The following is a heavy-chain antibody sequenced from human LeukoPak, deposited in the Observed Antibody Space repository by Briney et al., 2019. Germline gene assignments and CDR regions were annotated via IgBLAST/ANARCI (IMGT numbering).Heavy chain of an antibody. CDR1: GYTFTSYD. CDR2: INAGNGNT. V-gene: IGHV1-3*01. J-gene: IGHJ6*02. D-gene: IGHD3-3*01. Sequence: ASVKVSCKASGYTFTSYDFNWVRQATGQGLEWMGWINAGNGNTKYSQKFQGRVTITRDTSASTAYMELSSLRSEDTAVYYCARVEGPITIFGVVPYGMDVWGQGTTVTVSS. CDR3: ARVEGPITIFGVVPYGMDV.